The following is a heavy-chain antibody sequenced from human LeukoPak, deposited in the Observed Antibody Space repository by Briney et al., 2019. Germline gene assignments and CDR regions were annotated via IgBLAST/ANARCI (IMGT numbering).Heavy chain of an antibody. CDR2: ISSSSSYI. V-gene: IGHV3-21*01. Sequence: GGSLRLSCAASGFTFSSYSMNWVRQAPGKGLEWVSSISSSSSYIYYADSVKGRFTIPRDNAKNSLYLQMNSLRAEDTAVYYCARGYSSSWYEDWFDPWGQGTLVTVSS. J-gene: IGHJ5*02. CDR3: ARGYSSSWYEDWFDP. D-gene: IGHD6-13*01. CDR1: GFTFSSYS.